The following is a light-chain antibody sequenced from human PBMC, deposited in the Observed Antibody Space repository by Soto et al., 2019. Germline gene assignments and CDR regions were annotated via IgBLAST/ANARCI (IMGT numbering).Light chain of an antibody. CDR2: AAS. CDR3: QQSYSTLWT. Sequence: EIQITQSPSSLSAYVGDRVTITCRASQSISSYLNWYQQKPGKAPKLLIYAASSLQSGVPSRFSGSGSGTDFTLTISSLQPEDFATYYCQQSYSTLWTFGQGTKVDI. V-gene: IGKV1-39*01. CDR1: QSISSY. J-gene: IGKJ1*01.